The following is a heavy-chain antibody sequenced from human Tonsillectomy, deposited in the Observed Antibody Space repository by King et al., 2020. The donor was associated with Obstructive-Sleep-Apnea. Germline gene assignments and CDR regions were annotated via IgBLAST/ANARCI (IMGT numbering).Heavy chain of an antibody. CDR1: GFTFSNAW. Sequence: VQLVESGGGLVKPGGSLRLSCAASGFTFSNAWMSWVRQAPGKGLEWVGRIKSKTDGGTTDYAAPVKGRFTISRDDSKNTLYLQMNSLKTEDTAVYYCTTGELYSYRLVGSWFDPWGQGTLVTVSS. CDR3: TTGELYSYRLVGSWFDP. D-gene: IGHD5-18*01. CDR2: IKSKTDGGTT. J-gene: IGHJ5*02. V-gene: IGHV3-15*01.